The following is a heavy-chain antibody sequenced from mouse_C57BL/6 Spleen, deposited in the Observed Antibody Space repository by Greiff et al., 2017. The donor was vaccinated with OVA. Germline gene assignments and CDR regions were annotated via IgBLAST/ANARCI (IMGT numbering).Heavy chain of an antibody. CDR3: ARYYGSSYDLYYAMDY. D-gene: IGHD1-1*01. CDR2: ISYDGSN. V-gene: IGHV3-6*01. CDR1: GYSITSGYY. Sequence: VQLQQSGPGLVKPSQSLSLTCSVTGYSITSGYYWNWIRQFPGNKLEWMGYISYDGSNNYNPSLKNRISITRDTSKNQFFLKLNSVTTEDTATYYCARYYGSSYDLYYAMDYWGQGTSVTVSS. J-gene: IGHJ4*01.